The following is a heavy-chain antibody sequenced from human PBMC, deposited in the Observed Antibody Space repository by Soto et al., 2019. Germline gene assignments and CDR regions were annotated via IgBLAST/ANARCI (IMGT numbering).Heavy chain of an antibody. D-gene: IGHD3-16*02. CDR1: GFNFKAYG. Sequence: PGGSLRLSCVASGFNFKAYGMHWVRQAPGKGLEWVAVISTDGTNQHHADSVKGRFTISRDNFKNTLYLQMKSLRPEDTAVYFCAVGGGDLSLTPFDYWGQGTLVTVSS. CDR2: ISTDGTNQ. J-gene: IGHJ4*02. V-gene: IGHV3-30-3*01. CDR3: AVGGGDLSLTPFDY.